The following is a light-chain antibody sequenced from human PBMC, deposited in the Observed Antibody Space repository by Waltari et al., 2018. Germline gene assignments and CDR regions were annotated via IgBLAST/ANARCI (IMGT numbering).Light chain of an antibody. CDR3: SSYAGSNTFI. CDR2: DVT. V-gene: IGLV2-11*01. J-gene: IGLJ2*01. Sequence: QAALTQPPSVSGSPGQSVTISCPGTSSDIGGYNYVSWYLQHPGKAPKLMIYDVTQRPSGVSDRFSGSKSGNTASLTISGLQAEDEADYYCSSYAGSNTFIFGGGTRLTVL. CDR1: SSDIGGYNY.